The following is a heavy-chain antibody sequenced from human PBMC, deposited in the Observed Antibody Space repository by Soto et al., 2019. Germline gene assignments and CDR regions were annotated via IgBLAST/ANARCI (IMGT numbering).Heavy chain of an antibody. CDR3: ARAKGLVTVTTSWFDP. J-gene: IGHJ5*02. Sequence: QVQLQESGPGLVKPSQTLSLTCTVSGGSINSGDYYWSWIRQPPGKGLEWIGYIYYSGSTYYNPSLKRRVSISADTSKNQFSRKLSSVTAADTAVYFCARAKGLVTVTTSWFDPWGQGTLVTVSS. V-gene: IGHV4-30-4*01. CDR1: GGSINSGDYY. CDR2: IYYSGST. D-gene: IGHD4-17*01.